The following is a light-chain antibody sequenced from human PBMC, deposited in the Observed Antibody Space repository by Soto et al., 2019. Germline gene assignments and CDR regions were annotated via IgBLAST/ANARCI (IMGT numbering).Light chain of an antibody. CDR3: SLYTSNGSLM. CDR2: DDN. V-gene: IGLV2-18*01. CDR1: TTDIDNYDS. Sequence: QSALTQPPSVSGSPGQSVTISCTATTTDIDNYDSVSWYQQAPDTAPKLIIYDDNNRPSGAPDRFSGSTSGNTSSLTISGLQAEDETDYFCSLYTSNGSLMFGPGTKVTVL. J-gene: IGLJ1*01.